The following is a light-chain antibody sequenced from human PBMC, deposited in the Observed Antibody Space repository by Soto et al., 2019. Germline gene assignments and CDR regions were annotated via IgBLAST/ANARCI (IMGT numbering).Light chain of an antibody. CDR3: QQYSNWPPWT. CDR1: QSVRSN. J-gene: IGKJ1*01. V-gene: IGKV3-15*01. CDR2: GAS. Sequence: EILMTQSQATLSVSPGERVTLSCRASQSVRSNLAWYQQKLGQAPRLLIYGASTRATGIPGRFSGSGSGTEFTLTISSRQSEDFAVYYCQQYSNWPPWTFGQGTNVDIK.